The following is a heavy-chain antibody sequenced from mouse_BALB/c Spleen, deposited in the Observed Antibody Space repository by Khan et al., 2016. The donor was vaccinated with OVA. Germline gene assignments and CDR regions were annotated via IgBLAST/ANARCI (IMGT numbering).Heavy chain of an antibody. D-gene: IGHD6-2*01. J-gene: IGHJ1*01. V-gene: IGHV9-1*02. Sequence: QIQLVQSGPELKKPGETVKISCKASGYTFTNYGMNWVKQAPGKGLKWMGWINTYTGEPTYADDFKGRFVFSLETSASTAYLQIINLKNEYMTTDVRARISSYWYSDVWGAGTTVTVSS. CDR1: GYTFTNYG. CDR3: ARISSYWYSDV. CDR2: INTYTGEP.